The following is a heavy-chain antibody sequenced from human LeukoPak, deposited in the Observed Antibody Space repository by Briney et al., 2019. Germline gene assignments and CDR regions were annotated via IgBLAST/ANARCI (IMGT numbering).Heavy chain of an antibody. J-gene: IGHJ4*02. Sequence: ASVKVSCKASGYTFTSYYMHWVRQAPGQGLEWMGIINPSGGSTSYAQKFQGRVTMTRDTSTSTVYMELSSLRSEDTAVYYCARSVVVPAAMAIDFDYWGQGTLVTVSS. V-gene: IGHV1-46*01. CDR2: INPSGGST. CDR1: GYTFTSYY. CDR3: ARSVVVPAAMAIDFDY. D-gene: IGHD2-2*01.